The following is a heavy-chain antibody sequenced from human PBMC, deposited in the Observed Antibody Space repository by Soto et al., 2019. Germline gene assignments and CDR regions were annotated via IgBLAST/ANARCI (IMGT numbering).Heavy chain of an antibody. CDR2: IIPIFGTA. CDR3: ARAGYCSGGSCYSAPYWFDP. D-gene: IGHD2-15*01. CDR1: GGTFSSYA. J-gene: IGHJ5*02. Sequence: SVKVSCKASGGTFSSYAISWVRQAPGQGLEWMGGIIPIFGTANYAQKFQGRVTITADESTSTAYMELSSLRSEDTAVYYCARAGYCSGGSCYSAPYWFDPWGQGTLVTVSS. V-gene: IGHV1-69*13.